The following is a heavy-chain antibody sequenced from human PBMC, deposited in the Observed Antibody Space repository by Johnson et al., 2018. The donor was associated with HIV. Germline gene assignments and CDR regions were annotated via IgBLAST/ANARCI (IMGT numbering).Heavy chain of an antibody. CDR3: ARERATLWFRASGAAFEM. D-gene: IGHD3-10*01. V-gene: IGHV3-20*04. J-gene: IGHJ3*02. CDR2: INWNGGST. CDR1: GVTVSSNY. Sequence: VQLMESGGGVVQPGGSLRLSCAASGVTVSSNYMTWVRQAPGKGLEWVSGINWNGGSTGYADSVKGRFTISRDNAKNSLYLQMNSLRTEDTAVYYCARERATLWFRASGAAFEMWGQGTLVTVS.